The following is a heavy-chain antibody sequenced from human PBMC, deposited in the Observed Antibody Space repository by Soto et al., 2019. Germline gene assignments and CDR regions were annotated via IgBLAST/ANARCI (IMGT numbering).Heavy chain of an antibody. CDR2: IWYDGSNK. D-gene: IGHD6-13*01. J-gene: IGHJ5*02. CDR3: ARGARRIAAAGQPWFDP. CDR1: GFTFSSYV. Sequence: GGSLRLSCAASGFTFSSYVMHWVRQAPGKGLEWVAVIWYDGSNKYYADSVKGRFTISRDNSKNTLYLQMNSLRAEDTAVYYCARGARRIAAAGQPWFDPWGQGTMLTVYS. V-gene: IGHV3-33*01.